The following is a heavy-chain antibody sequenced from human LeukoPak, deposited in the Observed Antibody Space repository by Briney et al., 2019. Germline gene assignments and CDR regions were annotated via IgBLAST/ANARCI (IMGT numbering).Heavy chain of an antibody. CDR3: ASSSRVTMIASSSRRGI. CDR1: GFTFSSYS. CDR2: ISSSSSYI. Sequence: GGSLRLSCAASGFTFSSYSMNWVRQAPGKGLEWVSSISSSSSYIYYADSVKGRFTISRDNAKNSLYLQMNSLRAEDTAVYYCASSSRVTMIASSSRRGIWGQGTMVTVSS. J-gene: IGHJ3*02. D-gene: IGHD3-22*01. V-gene: IGHV3-21*01.